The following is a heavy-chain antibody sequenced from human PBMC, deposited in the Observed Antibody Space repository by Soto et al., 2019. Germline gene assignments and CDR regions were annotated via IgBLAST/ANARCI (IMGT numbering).Heavy chain of an antibody. CDR1: GFSFSGYN. CDR2: ISGDSNYI. V-gene: IGHV3-21*01. CDR3: ARVVYFDRSAYGL. J-gene: IGHJ3*01. D-gene: IGHD3-22*01. Sequence: LRLSCAASGFSFSGYNMNWVRQAPGKGLEWVSSISGDSNYIYYADSVQGRFTISRDNAKNSVYLQMNSLRAEDTAVYYCARVVYFDRSAYGLWGQGTMVTVSS.